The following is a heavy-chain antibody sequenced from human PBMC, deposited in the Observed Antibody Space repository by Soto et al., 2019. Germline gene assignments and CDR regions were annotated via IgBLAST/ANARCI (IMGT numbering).Heavy chain of an antibody. CDR1: GFSFSGYN. CDR2: ISGDSNYI. V-gene: IGHV3-21*01. CDR3: ARVVYFDRSAYGL. J-gene: IGHJ3*01. D-gene: IGHD3-22*01. Sequence: LRLSCAASGFSFSGYNMNWVRQAPGKGLEWVSSISGDSNYIYYADSVQGRFTISRDNAKNSVYLQMNSLRAEDTAVYYCARVVYFDRSAYGLWGQGTMVTVSS.